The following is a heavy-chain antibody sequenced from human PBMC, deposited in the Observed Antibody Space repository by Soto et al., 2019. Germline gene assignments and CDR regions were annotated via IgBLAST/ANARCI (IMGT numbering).Heavy chain of an antibody. CDR3: ARQGSSSSMYYYYGMDV. CDR1: GYSFTSYW. J-gene: IGHJ6*04. Sequence: PGESLKISCKGSGYSFTSYWIGWVRQMPGKGPEWMGIIYPGDSDTRYSPSFQGQVTISADKSISTAYLQWSSLKASDTAMYYCARQGSSSSMYYYYGMDVWGKGTTVTVSS. D-gene: IGHD6-6*01. CDR2: IYPGDSDT. V-gene: IGHV5-51*01.